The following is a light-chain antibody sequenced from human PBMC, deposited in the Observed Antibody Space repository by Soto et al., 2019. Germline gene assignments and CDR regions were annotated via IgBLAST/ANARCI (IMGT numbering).Light chain of an antibody. CDR3: QSYDSSLSDSWV. CDR1: RSNIGAGYG. V-gene: IGLV1-40*01. Sequence: QSVLTQPPSVSGAPGQRVTISCTGSRSNIGAGYGVHWYQQLPGTAPKLLIYGNSNRPSGVSDRFSGSKSGTSASLAITGLQAEDEADYYCQSYDSSLSDSWVFGGGTKLTVL. J-gene: IGLJ3*02. CDR2: GNS.